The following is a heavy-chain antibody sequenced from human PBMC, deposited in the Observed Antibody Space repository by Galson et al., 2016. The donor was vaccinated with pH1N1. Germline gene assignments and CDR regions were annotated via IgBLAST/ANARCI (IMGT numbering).Heavy chain of an antibody. J-gene: IGHJ2*01. CDR2: IIPILGTT. V-gene: IGHV1-69*13. D-gene: IGHD3-22*01. Sequence: SVKVSCKASGGTFNSNGLSWVRQAPGQGLEWMGRIIPILGTTNYAQKFQGKITITADESTSTAYMELSSLRSEDTALYYCAREDYYDVDFSDWYFDLWGRGALGTVSS. CDR1: GGTFNSNG. CDR3: AREDYYDVDFSDWYFDL.